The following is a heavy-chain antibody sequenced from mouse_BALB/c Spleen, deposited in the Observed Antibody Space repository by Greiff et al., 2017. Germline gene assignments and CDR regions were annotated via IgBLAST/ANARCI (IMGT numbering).Heavy chain of an antibody. CDR1: GFNIKDTY. CDR2: IDPANGNT. D-gene: IGHD2-3*01. Sequence: EVQLQQSGAELVKPGASVKLSCTASGFNIKDTYMHWVKQRPEQGLEWIGRIDPANGNTKYDPKFQGKATITADTSSNTAYLQLSSLTSEDTAVYYCAREGDNGYYGEFDYWGQGTLVTVSA. V-gene: IGHV14-3*02. J-gene: IGHJ3*01. CDR3: AREGDNGYYGEFDY.